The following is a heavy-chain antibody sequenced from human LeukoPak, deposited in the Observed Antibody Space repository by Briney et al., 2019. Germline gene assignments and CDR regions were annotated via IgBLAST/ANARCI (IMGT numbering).Heavy chain of an antibody. CDR2: ISDDGTNQ. V-gene: IGHV3-30-3*01. Sequence: YPGGSLRLSCAASGFTFSSYAMPWVRQAPVKGLEWVAVISDDGTNQYYADFVKGRFSISRDNSKNTVFLQMNSLRAEDTAIYFCAGMAVVPADNGYLRDYWGQGALVTVSS. J-gene: IGHJ4*02. CDR3: AGMAVVPADNGYLRDY. D-gene: IGHD2-2*01. CDR1: GFTFSSYA.